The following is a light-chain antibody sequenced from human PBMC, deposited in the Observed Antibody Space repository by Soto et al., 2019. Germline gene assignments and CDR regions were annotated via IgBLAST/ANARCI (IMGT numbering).Light chain of an antibody. CDR3: QQYGSSPCT. J-gene: IGKJ1*01. Sequence: ENVLTQSPGTLSLSPGERATLSCRASQSVASSYLAWYQQRPGQTPRLLIYGASSRATGIPVRFSGSGSGTDFTLTISRLEPEDFAVYYCQQYGSSPCTFGQGTKVDIK. CDR1: QSVASSY. V-gene: IGKV3-20*01. CDR2: GAS.